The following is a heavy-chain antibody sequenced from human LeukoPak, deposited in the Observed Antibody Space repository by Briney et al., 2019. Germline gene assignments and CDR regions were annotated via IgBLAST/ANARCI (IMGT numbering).Heavy chain of an antibody. J-gene: IGHJ1*01. CDR1: GFTFSSYA. V-gene: IGHV3-23*01. CDR3: AKVGHDFWSGYSPDQHFQH. CDR2: ISGSGGST. D-gene: IGHD3-3*01. Sequence: PGGSLRLSCAASGFTFSSYAMSWVRQAPGKGLEWVSAISGSGGSTYYADSVKGRFTISRDNSKNTLYLQMNSLRAEDTAVYYCAKVGHDFWSGYSPDQHFQHWGQGTLVTVSS.